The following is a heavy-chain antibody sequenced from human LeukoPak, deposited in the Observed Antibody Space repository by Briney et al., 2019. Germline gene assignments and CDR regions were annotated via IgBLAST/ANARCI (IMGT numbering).Heavy chain of an antibody. Sequence: PGGSLRLSCAASGFTFSSYQMNWVRQAPGKGLEWISYISSSGTTISYADSVKGRFTISRDNAKNSLYLQMNSLRAEDTAVYYCARDQRYCSSSSCPWEPFDYWGQGTLVTVSS. CDR3: ARDQRYCSSSSCPWEPFDY. CDR2: ISSSGTTI. V-gene: IGHV3-48*03. D-gene: IGHD2-2*01. J-gene: IGHJ4*02. CDR1: GFTFSSYQ.